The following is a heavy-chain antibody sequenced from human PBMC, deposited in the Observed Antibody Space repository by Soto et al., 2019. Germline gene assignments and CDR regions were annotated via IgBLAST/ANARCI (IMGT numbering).Heavy chain of an antibody. V-gene: IGHV1-8*01. CDR1: GYTFTSYD. J-gene: IGHJ4*02. Sequence: QVQLVQSGAEVKKPGASVKVSCKASGYTFTSYDINWVRQATGQGLEWMGWMNRNSGNTGYAQKLQHRVTMTRNTTISTAYMELSSLRSEDTAVYYCARSTNDYGDRHWGQGTLVNVSS. D-gene: IGHD4-17*01. CDR3: ARSTNDYGDRH. CDR2: MNRNSGNT.